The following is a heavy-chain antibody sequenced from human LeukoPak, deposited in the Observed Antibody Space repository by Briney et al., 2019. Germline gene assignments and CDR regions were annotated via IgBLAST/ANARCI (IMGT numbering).Heavy chain of an antibody. V-gene: IGHV1-69*13. CDR2: IIPIFGTA. J-gene: IGHJ5*02. CDR1: GYIFTSNY. CDR3: ARHSSSWPLPENWFDP. Sequence: ASVKVSCKASGYIFTSNYIHWVRQAPGQGLEWMGGIIPIFGTANYAQKFQGRVTITADESTSTAYMELSSLRSEDTAVYYCARHSSSWPLPENWFDPWGQGTLVTVSS. D-gene: IGHD6-13*01.